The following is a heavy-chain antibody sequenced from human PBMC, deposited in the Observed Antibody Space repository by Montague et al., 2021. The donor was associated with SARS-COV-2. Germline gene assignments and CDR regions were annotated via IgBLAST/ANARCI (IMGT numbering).Heavy chain of an antibody. CDR2: IKLDGSEE. CDR3: GRATLYMDF. V-gene: IGHV3-7*01. J-gene: IGHJ6*03. Sequence: SLRLSCAASGFIFGDYWMSWVRQAPGKGLEWVANIKLDGSEEYYMDSVKGRFTVSRDNARNSLYLQMNSLRAEERAVYYCGRATLYMDFWGEGTTVAVSS. CDR1: GFIFGDYW.